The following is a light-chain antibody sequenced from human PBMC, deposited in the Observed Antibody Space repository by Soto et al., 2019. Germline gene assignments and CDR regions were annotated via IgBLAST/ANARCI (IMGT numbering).Light chain of an antibody. Sequence: DIQMTQSPSTLSASVRDRVTITCQASQDISNYLNWYQQKPGKAPKLLIYDASNLETGVPSRFSGSGSGTDFTFTISSLQPEDIATYYCQQYDNLPITFGQGTRLEI. CDR1: QDISNY. CDR2: DAS. V-gene: IGKV1-33*01. J-gene: IGKJ5*01. CDR3: QQYDNLPIT.